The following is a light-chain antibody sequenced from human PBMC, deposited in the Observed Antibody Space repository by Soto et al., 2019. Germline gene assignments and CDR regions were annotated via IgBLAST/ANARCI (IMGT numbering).Light chain of an antibody. Sequence: EIVLTQSPATLSSSPGETATLSCRASQSVSIYLAWYQQKPGQAPRLLIYDASNRATGIPARFRGSGSGTDFTLTISSLEPEDFAIYYCQQRSSWPLITFGQGTRLEIK. V-gene: IGKV3-11*01. J-gene: IGKJ5*01. CDR3: QQRSSWPLIT. CDR2: DAS. CDR1: QSVSIY.